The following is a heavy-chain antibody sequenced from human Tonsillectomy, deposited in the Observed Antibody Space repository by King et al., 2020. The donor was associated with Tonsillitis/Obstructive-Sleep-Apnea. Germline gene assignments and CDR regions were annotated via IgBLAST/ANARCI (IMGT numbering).Heavy chain of an antibody. Sequence: QLVQSGGGLVQPGGSLRLSCAASGFTFSSYEMNWVRQAPGKGLEWVAYISSSGSTIYYADSVKGRFTISRDNAKNSLYLQMNSLRAEDTAVYYCARDLGVQLWADDYWGQGTLVTVSS. CDR1: GFTFSSYE. CDR2: ISSSGSTI. CDR3: ARDLGVQLWADDY. J-gene: IGHJ4*02. D-gene: IGHD5-18*01. V-gene: IGHV3-48*03.